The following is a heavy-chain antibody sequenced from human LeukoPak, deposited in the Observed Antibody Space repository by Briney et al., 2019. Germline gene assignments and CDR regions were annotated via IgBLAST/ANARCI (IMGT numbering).Heavy chain of an antibody. V-gene: IGHV1-8*01. J-gene: IGHJ6*02. Sequence: ASVKVSCKASGYTFTSYDINWVRQATGQGLEWMGWMNPNSGNTGYAQKFQGRVTMTRNTSISTAYMELSSLRSEDTAVYYCTETSRYYYYYGMDVWGQGTTVTVSS. CDR3: TETSRYYYYYGMDV. CDR2: MNPNSGNT. CDR1: GYTFTSYD.